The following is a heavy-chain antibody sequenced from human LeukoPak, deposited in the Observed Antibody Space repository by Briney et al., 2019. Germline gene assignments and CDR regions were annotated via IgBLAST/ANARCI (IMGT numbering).Heavy chain of an antibody. CDR1: GGSISSSSYY. CDR2: IYYSGST. CDR3: ARSSGYSSSGGLNWFDT. J-gene: IGHJ5*02. D-gene: IGHD6-13*01. Sequence: SETLSLTCTVSGGSISSSSYYWGWIRQPPGKGLEWIGSIYYSGSTYYNPSLKSRITISVDTSKNQFSLKLSSVTAADTAVYYCARSSGYSSSGGLNWFDTWGQGTLVTVSS. V-gene: IGHV4-39*01.